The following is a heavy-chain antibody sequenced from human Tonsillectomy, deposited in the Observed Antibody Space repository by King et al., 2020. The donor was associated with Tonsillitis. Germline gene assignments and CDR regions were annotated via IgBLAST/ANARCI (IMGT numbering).Heavy chain of an antibody. CDR1: GFTFHNYA. Sequence: VQLVESGGGLVLPGGSLRLSCAASGFTFHNYAMHWVRHAPGKGLEWVSGISWNSNSITYADFVKGRFTISRDNAKNSLFLRMPSLRAKDTALYYCAKDINLYYLQGGPFEFWGQGTLVTVSS. V-gene: IGHV3-9*01. J-gene: IGHJ4*02. CDR3: AKDINLYYLQGGPFEF. CDR2: ISWNSNSI. D-gene: IGHD2/OR15-2a*01.